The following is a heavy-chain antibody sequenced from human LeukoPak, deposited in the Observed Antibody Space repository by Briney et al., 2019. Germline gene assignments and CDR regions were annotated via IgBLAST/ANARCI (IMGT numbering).Heavy chain of an antibody. CDR3: ARAQSYYYGMDV. CDR1: GGSISSYY. J-gene: IGHJ6*02. CDR2: IYYSGST. Sequence: KPSETPSLTCTVSGGSISSYYWSWIRQPPGKGLEWIGYIYYSGSTNYNPSLKSRVTISVDTSKNQFSLKLSSVTAADTAVYYCARAQSYYYGMDVWGQGTTVTVSS. V-gene: IGHV4-59*01.